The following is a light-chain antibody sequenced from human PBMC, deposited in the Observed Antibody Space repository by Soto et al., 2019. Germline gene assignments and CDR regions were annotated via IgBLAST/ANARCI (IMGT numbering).Light chain of an antibody. CDR1: QDISNY. J-gene: IGKJ1*01. CDR2: AAS. V-gene: IGKV1-27*01. CDR3: QKYHAAPWT. Sequence: DIRMTQSPSSLSASVGDRVTITCRASQDISNYLVWYQQRPGKVPKLLIYAASTLQSGVPSRFRGSGSGTDFTLTISSLQPEDVPTYYCQKYHAAPWTFGQGTKVEIK.